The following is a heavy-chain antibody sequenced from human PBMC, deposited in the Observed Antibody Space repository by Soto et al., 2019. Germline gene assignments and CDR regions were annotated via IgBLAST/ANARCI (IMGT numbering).Heavy chain of an antibody. V-gene: IGHV3-53*02. CDR1: GFTVSSNY. J-gene: IGHJ6*02. CDR2: IYSGGST. Sequence: EVQLVETGGGLIQPGGSLRLSCAASGFTVSSNYMSWVRQAPGKGLEWVSVIYSGGSTYYADSVKGRFTISRDNSKNTLYLQMNSLRAEDTAVYYCARGRIAATLYEGYYGMDVWGQGTTVTVSS. CDR3: ARGRIAATLYEGYYGMDV. D-gene: IGHD6-13*01.